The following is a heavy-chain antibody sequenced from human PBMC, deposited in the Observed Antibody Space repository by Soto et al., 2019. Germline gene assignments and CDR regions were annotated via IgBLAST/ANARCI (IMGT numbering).Heavy chain of an antibody. CDR1: GGTFSSYA. Sequence: QVQRVQSGAEVKKPGSSVKVSCKASGGTFSSYAISWVRQAPGQGLEWMGGIIPIFGTANYAQKFQGRVTITADKSTSTAYMELSSLRSEDTAVYYCHRYRPYYYDSSGSRGVDFDYWGQGTLVTVSS. J-gene: IGHJ4*02. D-gene: IGHD3-22*01. CDR3: HRYRPYYYDSSGSRGVDFDY. CDR2: IIPIFGTA. V-gene: IGHV1-69*06.